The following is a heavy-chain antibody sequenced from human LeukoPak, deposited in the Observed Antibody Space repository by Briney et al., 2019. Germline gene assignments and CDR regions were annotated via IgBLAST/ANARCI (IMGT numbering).Heavy chain of an antibody. Sequence: ASVKVSCKASGYTFTSYDISWVRQATGQGLEWMGIINPSGGSTSYAQKFQGRVTMTRDTSTGTVYMELSSLRSEDTAVYYCASSYYDYVWGTYRLPRDWGQGTLVTVSS. CDR1: GYTFTSYD. D-gene: IGHD3-16*02. J-gene: IGHJ4*02. V-gene: IGHV1-46*01. CDR3: ASSYYDYVWGTYRLPRD. CDR2: INPSGGST.